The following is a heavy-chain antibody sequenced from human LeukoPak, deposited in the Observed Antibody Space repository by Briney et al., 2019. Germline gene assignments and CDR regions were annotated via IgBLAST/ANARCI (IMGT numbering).Heavy chain of an antibody. D-gene: IGHD6-13*01. V-gene: IGHV3-30*04. CDR2: ISYDGSNK. J-gene: IGHJ4*02. CDR1: GFTFSSSA. Sequence: GGSLRLSCAASGFTFSSSAMSWVRQAPGKGLEWVAIISYDGSNKYYADSVKGRFTISRDNSKNTLYLQMNSLRAEDTAVYYCARDMSGGLQIAAADYEFDYWGQGTLVTVSS. CDR3: ARDMSGGLQIAAADYEFDY.